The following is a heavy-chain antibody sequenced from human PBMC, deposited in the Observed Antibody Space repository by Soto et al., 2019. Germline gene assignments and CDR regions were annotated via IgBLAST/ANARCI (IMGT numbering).Heavy chain of an antibody. CDR3: AKEKYYDILTGPHNAFDI. Sequence: GGSLRLSCAASGFTFSSYGMHWVRQAPGKGLEWVAVISYDGSNKYYADSVKGRFTISRDNSKNTLYLQMNSLRAEDTDVYYCAKEKYYDILTGPHNAFDIWGQGTMVTVSS. D-gene: IGHD3-9*01. J-gene: IGHJ3*02. CDR2: ISYDGSNK. V-gene: IGHV3-30*18. CDR1: GFTFSSYG.